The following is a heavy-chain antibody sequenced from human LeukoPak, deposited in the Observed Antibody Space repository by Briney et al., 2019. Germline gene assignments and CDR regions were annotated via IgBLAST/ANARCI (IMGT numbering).Heavy chain of an antibody. CDR1: GGSFSGYY. Sequence: SETLSLTCAVYGGSFSGYYWSWIRQPPGKGLEWIGEINHSGSTNYNPSLKSRVTISVDTSKNQFSLKLSSVTAADTAVYYCARYSFDYWGQGTLVTVSS. V-gene: IGHV4-34*01. D-gene: IGHD4-11*01. CDR2: INHSGST. CDR3: ARYSFDY. J-gene: IGHJ4*02.